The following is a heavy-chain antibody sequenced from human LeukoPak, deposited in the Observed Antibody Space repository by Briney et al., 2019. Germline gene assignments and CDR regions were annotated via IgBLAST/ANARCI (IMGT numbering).Heavy chain of an antibody. Sequence: GGSLRLSCAASGFTLNGYWMHWVRHAPGEGLVWVSRIDPDGSTTNYAESVKGRFTTSRDNAKNTVYLQVNSLRAEDTALYYCTRVQAGRSGLMDVWGRGTTVTVSS. CDR1: GFTLNGYW. CDR2: IDPDGSTT. D-gene: IGHD2-8*02. J-gene: IGHJ6*02. V-gene: IGHV3-74*01. CDR3: TRVQAGRSGLMDV.